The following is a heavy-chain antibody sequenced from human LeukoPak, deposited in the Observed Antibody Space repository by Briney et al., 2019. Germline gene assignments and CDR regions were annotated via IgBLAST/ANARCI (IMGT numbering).Heavy chain of an antibody. CDR3: AKNLGTFSWFFDL. CDR1: GFTFSSYG. Sequence: GGSLRLSCAASGFTFSSYGMSWVRQVPGKGLEWVAGINWIGGSTGYAVSVKGRFTISRDNAKNSLYLQMNSLRAEDTALYHCAKNLGTFSWFFDLWGRGTLVTVSS. CDR2: INWIGGST. V-gene: IGHV3-20*01. D-gene: IGHD2/OR15-2a*01. J-gene: IGHJ2*01.